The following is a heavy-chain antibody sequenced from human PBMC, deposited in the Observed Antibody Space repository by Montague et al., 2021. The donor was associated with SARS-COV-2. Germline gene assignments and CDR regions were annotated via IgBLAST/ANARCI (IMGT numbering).Heavy chain of an antibody. V-gene: IGHV4-34*01. CDR1: TGSLNAHY. J-gene: IGHJ4*02. Sequence: SETLSLTCAVSTGSLNAHYWTWIRQSPGKGLEWIGEINRSGGTNYSPSFKSRVSMSRDSSRNQFSLRLTSVTAADSGIYYCAGASLTGQFRIRGKSLVSWSPGTPVTVSS. D-gene: IGHD3-9*01. CDR2: INRSGGT. CDR3: AGASLTGQFRIRGKSLVS.